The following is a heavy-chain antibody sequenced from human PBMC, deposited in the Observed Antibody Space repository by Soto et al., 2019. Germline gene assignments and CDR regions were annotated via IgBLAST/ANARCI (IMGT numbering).Heavy chain of an antibody. CDR2: MNPNSGNT. V-gene: IGHV1-8*01. J-gene: IGHJ6*02. CDR3: ARRKGYSSSWYSRRTYYYYGMDV. D-gene: IGHD6-13*01. CDR1: GYTFTSYD. Sequence: QVQLVQSGAEVKKPGASVKVSCKASGYTFTSYDINWVRQATGQGLEWMGWMNPNSGNTGYAQKFQGRVTMTRNTAVRTAYMELSSLRTEDTAGYYCARRKGYSSSWYSRRTYYYYGMDVWGQGTTVTVSS.